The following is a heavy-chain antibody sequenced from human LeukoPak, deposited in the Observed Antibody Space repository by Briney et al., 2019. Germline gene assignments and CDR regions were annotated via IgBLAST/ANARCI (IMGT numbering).Heavy chain of an antibody. CDR3: ARGNYGDYERYFDY. D-gene: IGHD4-17*01. J-gene: IGHJ4*02. V-gene: IGHV3-21*01. CDR1: GFIFSSYS. Sequence: GGSLRLSCAVSGFIFSSYSMNWVRQAPGKGLEWVSSISTSSIYIYYADSVKGRFTISRDNAKNSLYLQMNSLRAEDTAVYYCARGNYGDYERYFDYWGQGTLVTVSS. CDR2: ISTSSIYI.